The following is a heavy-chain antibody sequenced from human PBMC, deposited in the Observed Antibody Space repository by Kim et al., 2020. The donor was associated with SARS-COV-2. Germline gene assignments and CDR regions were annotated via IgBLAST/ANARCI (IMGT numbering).Heavy chain of an antibody. Sequence: TPCLITRVTISADTSKNQFSLRLSSVTAADTAVYYCARGSSSRTPYYFDFWGQGTLVTVSS. D-gene: IGHD6-13*01. CDR3: ARGSSSRTPYYFDF. V-gene: IGHV4-59*09. J-gene: IGHJ4*02.